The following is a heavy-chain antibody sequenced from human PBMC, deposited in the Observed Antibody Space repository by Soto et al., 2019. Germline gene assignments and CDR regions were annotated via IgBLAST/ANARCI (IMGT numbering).Heavy chain of an antibody. CDR1: GFTFNTYC. Sequence: PGGSLRLSCAASGFTFNTYCMSWIRQAPGKGLEWLSYITSTSSTKSYADSVKGRFTISRDNAKNSLYLQMNSLRDEDTAVYYCARRINMVRGPYYYSALDVWGQGTTVTVSS. J-gene: IGHJ6*02. V-gene: IGHV3-48*02. D-gene: IGHD3-10*01. CDR3: ARRINMVRGPYYYSALDV. CDR2: ITSTSSTK.